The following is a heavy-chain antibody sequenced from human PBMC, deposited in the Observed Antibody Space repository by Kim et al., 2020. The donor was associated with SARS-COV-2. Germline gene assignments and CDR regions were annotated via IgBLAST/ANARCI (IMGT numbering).Heavy chain of an antibody. CDR3: AKDHPPTNWNYVYY. CDR1: GYAFSSSS. D-gene: IGHD1-7*01. V-gene: IGHV3-23*01. Sequence: GGSLRLSCSASGYAFSSSSMIWVRQAPGKGLEWVSTISDSGGQTYYADSVKGRFTTSRDNSKNTLYLQMNSLRAEDTAVYYCAKDHPPTNWNYVYYLGQGTLVTVSS. CDR2: ISDSGGQT. J-gene: IGHJ4*02.